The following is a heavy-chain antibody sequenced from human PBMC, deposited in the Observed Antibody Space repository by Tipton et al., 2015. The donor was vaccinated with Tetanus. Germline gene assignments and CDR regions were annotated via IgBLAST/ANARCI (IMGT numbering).Heavy chain of an antibody. CDR3: AKWGGSCSGGSCYDDAFDI. J-gene: IGHJ3*02. CDR1: GFTFSSYA. Sequence: SLRLSCAASGFTFSSYAMSWVRQAPGKGLEWVSAISGSGGSTYYADSVKGRFTISRDNSKNTPYLQMNSLRAEDTAVYYCAKWGGSCSGGSCYDDAFDIWGQGTMVTVSS. CDR2: ISGSGGST. D-gene: IGHD2-15*01. V-gene: IGHV3-23*01.